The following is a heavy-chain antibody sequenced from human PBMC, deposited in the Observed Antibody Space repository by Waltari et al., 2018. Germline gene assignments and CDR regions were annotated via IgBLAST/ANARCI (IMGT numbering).Heavy chain of an antibody. CDR2: MNPKIVRT. CDR3: ARGGPTNPWDDEYNWFDL. Sequence: QVQLVQSGAELKLPGASVKVACRASGFTFSGYYIHWVRQAPRQGLEYVGWMNPKIVRTKVAQKFQGRVTMTGDTSISTFNLELSRVKSDDTALYYCARGGPTNPWDDEYNWFDLWGQGTLVTVSS. CDR1: GFTFSGYY. V-gene: IGHV1-2*02. J-gene: IGHJ5*02. D-gene: IGHD1-1*01.